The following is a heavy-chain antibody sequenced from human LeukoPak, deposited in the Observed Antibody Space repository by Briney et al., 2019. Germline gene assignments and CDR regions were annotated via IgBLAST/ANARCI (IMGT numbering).Heavy chain of an antibody. CDR1: GFTFSSYA. D-gene: IGHD2-2*02. CDR2: ISGSGGST. CDR3: AKDTGYCSSTSCYKDWFDP. Sequence: GGSLRLSCGASGFTFSSYAMSWVRQAPGKGLEWVSAISGSGGSTYYADSVKGRFTISRDNSKNTLSLQMNSLRAEDTAVYYCAKDTGYCSSTSCYKDWFDPWGQGTLVTVSS. J-gene: IGHJ5*02. V-gene: IGHV3-23*01.